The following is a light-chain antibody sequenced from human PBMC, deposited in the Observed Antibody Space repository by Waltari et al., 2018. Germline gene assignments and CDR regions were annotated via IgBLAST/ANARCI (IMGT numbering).Light chain of an antibody. CDR2: KAS. V-gene: IGKV1-5*03. J-gene: IGKJ1*01. CDR1: QSISSW. CDR3: QQYNSYSGT. Sequence: DIQMTQSPSTLSASVGDKVTTTCRASQSISSWLAWYQQNPGKAPKLLIYKASSLESGVPSRFSGSGSGTEFTLTISSLQPDDFATYYCQQYNSYSGTFGQGTKVEIK.